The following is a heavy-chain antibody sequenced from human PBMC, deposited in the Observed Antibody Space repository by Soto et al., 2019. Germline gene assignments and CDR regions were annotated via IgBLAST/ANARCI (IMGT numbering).Heavy chain of an antibody. D-gene: IGHD6-19*01. CDR3: ARDPKEQWLASLYYFDC. Sequence: GGSLRLSCAASGFTFSSYCMHWVRQAPGKGLEWVAVIWYDGSNKYYADSVKGRFTISRDNSKNTLYLQMNSLRAEDTAVYYCARDPKEQWLASLYYFDCWGQGTLVTVSS. V-gene: IGHV3-33*01. CDR2: IWYDGSNK. J-gene: IGHJ4*02. CDR1: GFTFSSYC.